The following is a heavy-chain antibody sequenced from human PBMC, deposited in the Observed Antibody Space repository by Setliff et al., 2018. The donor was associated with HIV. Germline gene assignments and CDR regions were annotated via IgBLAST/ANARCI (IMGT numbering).Heavy chain of an antibody. Sequence: SETLSLTCTVSGGSMTSGDYCWTWIRQPPGRGLEWLGYTYYSGSTYYNPSLDSRLIISVDTSKNQFSLRLASVTAADTAVYYCARDPRAVGGKPYSYYGIDVWGQGTTVTVS. CDR2: TYYSGST. D-gene: IGHD1-26*01. CDR3: ARDPRAVGGKPYSYYGIDV. J-gene: IGHJ6*02. V-gene: IGHV4-30-4*01. CDR1: GGSMTSGDYC.